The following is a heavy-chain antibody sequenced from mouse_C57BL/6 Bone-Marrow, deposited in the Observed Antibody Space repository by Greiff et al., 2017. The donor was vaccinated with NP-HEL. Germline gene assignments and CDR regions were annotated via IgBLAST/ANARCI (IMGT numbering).Heavy chain of an antibody. J-gene: IGHJ4*01. Sequence: VQLQESGPELVKPGASVKISCKASGYSFTSYYIHWVKQRPGQGLEWIGWIYPGSGNTKYNEKFKGKATLTADTSSSTAYMQLSSLTSEDSAVYYCAREDYDALYAMDYWGQGTSVTVSS. D-gene: IGHD2-4*01. V-gene: IGHV1-66*01. CDR1: GYSFTSYY. CDR2: IYPGSGNT. CDR3: AREDYDALYAMDY.